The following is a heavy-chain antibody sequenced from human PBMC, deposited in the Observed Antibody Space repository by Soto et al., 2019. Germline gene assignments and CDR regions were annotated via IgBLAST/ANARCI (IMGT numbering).Heavy chain of an antibody. CDR2: SSPRGDTI. V-gene: IGHV3-48*02. CDR3: AKGPHKHVGWPYYFES. J-gene: IGHJ4*02. CDR1: GFSLANYP. D-gene: IGHD6-19*01. Sequence: GGSLRLSCVASGFSLANYPMNWVRQTPGKGLEWISYSSPRGDTIYYADSVEGRFTISRDNARNSLSLHMSSLRDEDSALYYCAKGPHKHVGWPYYFESWGQGVPVTVSS.